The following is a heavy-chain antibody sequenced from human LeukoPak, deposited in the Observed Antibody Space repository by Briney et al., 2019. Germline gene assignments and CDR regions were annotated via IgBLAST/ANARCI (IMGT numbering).Heavy chain of an antibody. J-gene: IGHJ4*02. D-gene: IGHD3-22*01. Sequence: SETLSLTCTVSGGSISSSSYYWGWIRQPPGKGLEWIGGIYYGGSIYYNPSLKSRVTISVDTSKNQFSLKLSSVTAADTAVYYCARHSYDGSGYYGPFGYWGQGTLVTVSS. CDR2: IYYGGSI. CDR1: GGSISSSSYY. CDR3: ARHSYDGSGYYGPFGY. V-gene: IGHV4-39*01.